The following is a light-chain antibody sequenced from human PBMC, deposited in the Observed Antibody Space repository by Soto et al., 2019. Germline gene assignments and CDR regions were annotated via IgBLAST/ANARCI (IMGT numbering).Light chain of an antibody. J-gene: IGLJ2*01. CDR1: SSDVGDYNY. V-gene: IGLV2-14*01. Sequence: QSVLTQPASVSGSPGQSITISCTGTSSDVGDYNYVSWYQQHPGKAPKLMIFDVSYRPSGVSNRFSGSKSGNTASLTISGLQLEDEADYYCSSYRRSTTVVFGGGTKLTVL. CDR2: DVS. CDR3: SSYRRSTTVV.